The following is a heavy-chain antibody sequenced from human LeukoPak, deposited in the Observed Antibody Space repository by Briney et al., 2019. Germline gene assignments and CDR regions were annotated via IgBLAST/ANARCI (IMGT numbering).Heavy chain of an antibody. V-gene: IGHV4-39*01. CDR1: GGSISSSSYY. CDR3: AGTATRRAKAFDI. Sequence: SETLSLTCTVSGGSISSSSYYWGWIRQPPGKGLEWIGSIYYSGSTYYNPSLKSRVTISVDTSKNQFSLKLSSVTAADTAVYYCAGTATRRAKAFDIWGQGTMVTVSS. D-gene: IGHD5-12*01. J-gene: IGHJ3*02. CDR2: IYYSGST.